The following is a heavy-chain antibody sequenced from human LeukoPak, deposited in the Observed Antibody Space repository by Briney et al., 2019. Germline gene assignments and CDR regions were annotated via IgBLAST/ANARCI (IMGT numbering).Heavy chain of an antibody. Sequence: PSETLSLTCTVSGGPMTRYYWTWIRQPPGKGLEWIGYIYYSGSTNYNPSLKSRVTISIDASKSQFSLKLSSVTAADTAVYYCARCGYYDWLLSGMDVWGQGTTVAVSS. J-gene: IGHJ6*02. CDR1: GGPMTRYY. D-gene: IGHD3-9*01. CDR3: ARCGYYDWLLSGMDV. V-gene: IGHV4-59*08. CDR2: IYYSGST.